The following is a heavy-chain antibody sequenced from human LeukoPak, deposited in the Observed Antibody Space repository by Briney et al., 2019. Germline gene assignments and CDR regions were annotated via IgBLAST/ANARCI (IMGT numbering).Heavy chain of an antibody. CDR1: GFSFRTYG. Sequence: GGSLRLSCAASGFSFRTYGMHWVRQAPGKGLDWVAFIQYDGSNKYYSDSVKGRFTISRDNSKNTLYLQMNSLRAEDTAVYYCARQGDQLLWFGELLGDFDYWGQGTLVTVSS. D-gene: IGHD3-10*01. CDR2: IQYDGSNK. J-gene: IGHJ4*02. V-gene: IGHV3-30*02. CDR3: ARQGDQLLWFGELLGDFDY.